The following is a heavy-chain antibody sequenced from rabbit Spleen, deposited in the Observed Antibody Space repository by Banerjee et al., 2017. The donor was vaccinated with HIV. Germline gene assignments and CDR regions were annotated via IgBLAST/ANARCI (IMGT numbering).Heavy chain of an antibody. D-gene: IGHD1-1*01. J-gene: IGHJ6*01. CDR1: GVSFRISSY. V-gene: IGHV1S40*01. Sequence: QSLEESGGDLVKPGASLTLTCTASGVSFRISSYMCWVRQAPGKGLEWIACIDSGSSGFTYYATWAKGRFTCSKTSSTTVTLQMTRLTAADTATYFCARDTSSSFSSYGMDLWGPGTLVPVS. CDR2: IDSGSSGFT. CDR3: ARDTSSSFSSYGMDL.